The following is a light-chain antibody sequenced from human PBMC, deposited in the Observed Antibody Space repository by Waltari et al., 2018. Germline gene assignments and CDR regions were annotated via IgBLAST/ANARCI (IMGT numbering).Light chain of an antibody. CDR3: QVWDTTSDQLV. V-gene: IGLV3-21*02. Sequence: SYVLTQTPSVSVAPGQTATITCGGDTLGTKVVHWYQQTPGRAPVLVVSDDSDRPSGIPERFSGSHSGYTATLTISRVEAGDEADYYCQVWDTTSDQLVFGGGTKLSVL. CDR2: DDS. J-gene: IGLJ2*01. CDR1: TLGTKV.